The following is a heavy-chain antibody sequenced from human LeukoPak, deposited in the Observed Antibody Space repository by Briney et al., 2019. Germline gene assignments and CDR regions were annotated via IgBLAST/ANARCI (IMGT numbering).Heavy chain of an antibody. D-gene: IGHD5-24*01. J-gene: IGHJ6*02. V-gene: IGHV3-15*01. CDR1: GFSFSNAW. Sequence: AGGSLRLSCAASGFSFSNAWMSWVRQAPGKGLEWVGRIKRNTDGGTTDYAAPVKGRFTISRDDSSNTLSLQMNGLKTEDTAVYYCIPGGYRGLHFYPYGMDVWGQGTTVTVSS. CDR2: IKRNTDGGTT. CDR3: IPGGYRGLHFYPYGMDV.